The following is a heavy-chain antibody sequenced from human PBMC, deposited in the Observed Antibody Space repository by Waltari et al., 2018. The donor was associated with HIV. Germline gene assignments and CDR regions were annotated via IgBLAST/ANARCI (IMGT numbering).Heavy chain of an antibody. D-gene: IGHD3-9*01. J-gene: IGHJ2*01. V-gene: IGHV4-61*02. Sequence: QVQLQESGPGLVKPSQTLSLTCTVSGGSITSGDYYWTWIRQPAGKGLEWIGRVYTSGSANYNPSLRIRVTMSLDTSKNQFSLKLTSVTAADTAVYYCARGLDILTGHYHWFLDVWGRGTLVTVSS. CDR1: GGSITSGDYY. CDR3: ARGLDILTGHYHWFLDV. CDR2: VYTSGSA.